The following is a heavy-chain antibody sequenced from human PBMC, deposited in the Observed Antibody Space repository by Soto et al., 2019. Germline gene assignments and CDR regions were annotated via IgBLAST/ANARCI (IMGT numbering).Heavy chain of an antibody. Sequence: GASVKVSCKASGYTFTGYYMHWVRQAPGQGLEWMGWINPNSGGTNYAQKFQGRVTTTRDTSISTAYMELSRLRSDDTAVYYCARRAVAGKGPFYWGQGTLVTVSS. J-gene: IGHJ4*02. V-gene: IGHV1-2*02. CDR3: ARRAVAGKGPFY. CDR1: GYTFTGYY. CDR2: INPNSGGT. D-gene: IGHD6-19*01.